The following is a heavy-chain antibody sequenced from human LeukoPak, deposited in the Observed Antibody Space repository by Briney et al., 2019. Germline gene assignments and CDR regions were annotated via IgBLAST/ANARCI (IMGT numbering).Heavy chain of an antibody. J-gene: IGHJ6*02. CDR2: INIDNGNT. CDR1: GYTFINYA. V-gene: IGHV1-3*04. D-gene: IGHD6-6*01. CDR3: ASSSSSGGSGHYYYYYGMDV. Sequence: AASVKVSCKASGYTFINYAMHWVRQAPGQRLEWMGRINIDNGNTKYSQKFQGRVTITRDTSASTAYMELSSLRSEDTAVYYRASSSSSGGSGHYYYYYGMDVWGQGTTVTVSS.